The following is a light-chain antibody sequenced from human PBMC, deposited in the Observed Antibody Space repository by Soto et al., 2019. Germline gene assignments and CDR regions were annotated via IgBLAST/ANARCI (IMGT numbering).Light chain of an antibody. V-gene: IGKV1-5*03. J-gene: IGKJ4*01. CDR1: QTMSTR. CDR2: EAS. CDR3: QHYDAYSV. Sequence: DIQMTQSPSTLSASVGDRVTITCRDSQTMSTRLAWYQQQPGKAPKRLIYEASTLKSGAPSRFGGIGSGTEVKLTISSMQPDDCATYYCQHYDAYSVFGGGTSVEF.